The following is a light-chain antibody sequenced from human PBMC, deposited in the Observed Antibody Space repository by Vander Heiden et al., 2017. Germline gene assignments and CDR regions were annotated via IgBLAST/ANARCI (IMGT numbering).Light chain of an antibody. CDR2: KAS. CDR3: QQYNSDSPEYT. Sequence: DVQLTQSPSTLSASLGDRVTITRRASQNIDTWLAWYQQKPGKAPKLLIFKASTLEGDDPSRFSGSGSGTQFTLTISGLQPDDFATYYCQQYNSDSPEYTFGQGTKLEIQ. CDR1: QNIDTW. V-gene: IGKV1-5*03. J-gene: IGKJ2*01.